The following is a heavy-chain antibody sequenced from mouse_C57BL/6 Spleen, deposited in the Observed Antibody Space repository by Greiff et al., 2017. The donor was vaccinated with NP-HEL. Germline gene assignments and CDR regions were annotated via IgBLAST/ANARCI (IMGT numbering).Heavy chain of an antibody. Sequence: QVQLKQSGTELARPGASVKLSCKASGYTFTSYGISWVKQRTGQGLAWIGEIYPRSGNTYYTEKFQGKATLTADKSSSTAYMELRSLTSEDSAVYFCARSYDYDGYYAMDYWGQGTSVTVSS. V-gene: IGHV1-81*01. D-gene: IGHD2-4*01. CDR2: IYPRSGNT. CDR1: GYTFTSYG. J-gene: IGHJ4*01. CDR3: ARSYDYDGYYAMDY.